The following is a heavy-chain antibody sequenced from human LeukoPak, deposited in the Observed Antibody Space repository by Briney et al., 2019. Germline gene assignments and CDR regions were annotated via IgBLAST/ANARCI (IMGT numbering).Heavy chain of an antibody. CDR2: IYYSGST. D-gene: IGHD3-10*01. CDR1: GGSISSSSYY. CDR3: ARTPRRYYYGSGSPTPNWFDP. V-gene: IGHV4-39*07. Sequence: PSETLSLTCTVSGGSISSSSYYWGWIRQPPGKGLEWIGSIYYSGSTYYNPSLKSRVTISVDTSKNQFSLKLSSVTAADTAVYYCARTPRRYYYGSGSPTPNWFDPWGQGTLVTVSS. J-gene: IGHJ5*02.